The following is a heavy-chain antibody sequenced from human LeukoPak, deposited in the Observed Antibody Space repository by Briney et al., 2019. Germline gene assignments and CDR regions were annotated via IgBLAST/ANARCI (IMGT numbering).Heavy chain of an antibody. Sequence: GGSLRLSFAASGFTFSSYGMHWVRQAPGKGLEWVAVISYDGSEKYYVDSVKGRFTISRDNAKNSLYLQMNSLRAEDTAAYYCARDRGYCSSTSCYLTALFDYWGQGTLVTVSS. D-gene: IGHD2-2*01. V-gene: IGHV3-30*03. J-gene: IGHJ4*02. CDR3: ARDRGYCSSTSCYLTALFDY. CDR1: GFTFSSYG. CDR2: ISYDGSEK.